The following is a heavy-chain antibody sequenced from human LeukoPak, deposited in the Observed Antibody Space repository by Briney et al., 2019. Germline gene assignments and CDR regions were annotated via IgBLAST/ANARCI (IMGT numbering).Heavy chain of an antibody. Sequence: SVKVSCKASGGTFSSYATSWVRQAPGQGLEWMGRIIPILGIANYAQKFQGRVTITADKSTSTAYMELSSLRSEDTAVYYCARDRIAVAGNFDYWGQGTLVTVSS. J-gene: IGHJ4*02. CDR3: ARDRIAVAGNFDY. CDR2: IIPILGIA. V-gene: IGHV1-69*04. D-gene: IGHD6-19*01. CDR1: GGTFSSYA.